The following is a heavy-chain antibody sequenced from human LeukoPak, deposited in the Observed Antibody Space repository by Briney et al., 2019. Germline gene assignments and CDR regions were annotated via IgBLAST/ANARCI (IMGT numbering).Heavy chain of an antibody. CDR1: GYTFTGYY. D-gene: IGHD4-17*01. CDR2: VNPNSGGT. V-gene: IGHV1-2*02. J-gene: IGHJ4*02. CDR3: ARDLRTVTRFGY. Sequence: ASVKVSCKASGYTFTGYYMHWVRQAPGQGLEWMGWVNPNSGGTNYAQKFQGRVTMTRDTSISTAYMELSRLRSDDTAVYYCARDLRTVTRFGYWGQGTLVTVSS.